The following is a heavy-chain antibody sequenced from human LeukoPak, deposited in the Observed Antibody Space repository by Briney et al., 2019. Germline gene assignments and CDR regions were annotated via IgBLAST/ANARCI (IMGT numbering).Heavy chain of an antibody. Sequence: SETLSLTCAVYGGSFSGYYWSWIRQPPGKGLEWIGEINHSGSTNYNPPLKSRVTISVDTSKNQFSLKLSSVTAADTAVYYCARDVYYDSSGYYQNPYYYYMDVWGKGTTVTISS. CDR3: ARDVYYDSSGYYQNPYYYYMDV. V-gene: IGHV4-34*01. CDR2: INHSGST. D-gene: IGHD3-22*01. CDR1: GGSFSGYY. J-gene: IGHJ6*03.